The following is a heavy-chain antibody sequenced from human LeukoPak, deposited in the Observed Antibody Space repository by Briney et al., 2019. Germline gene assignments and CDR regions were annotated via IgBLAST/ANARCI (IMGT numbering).Heavy chain of an antibody. CDR3: ARDGVGYSSSPMDV. CDR1: GYTFTGYY. V-gene: IGHV1-2*02. Sequence: ASVKVSCKASGYTFTGYYMHWVRQAPGQGLEWMGWINPNSGGTNYAQKFQGRVTMTRDTSISTAYMELSRLRSDDTAVYYCARDGVGYSSSPMDVWGKGTTVTVSS. CDR2: INPNSGGT. D-gene: IGHD6-6*01. J-gene: IGHJ6*03.